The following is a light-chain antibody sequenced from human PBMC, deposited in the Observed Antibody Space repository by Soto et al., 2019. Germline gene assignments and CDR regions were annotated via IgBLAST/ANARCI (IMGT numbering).Light chain of an antibody. CDR3: QQYKTYSRT. V-gene: IGKV1-5*03. J-gene: IGKJ1*01. Sequence: DIQMTQSPSTLSASVGDRVSITCRASQSISIWLAWYQQKPGKAPKVLIYKASILESGDPSRFSGSGSETEFTLTISSLQPDDFATYYCQQYKTYSRTFGQGTKVEIK. CDR2: KAS. CDR1: QSISIW.